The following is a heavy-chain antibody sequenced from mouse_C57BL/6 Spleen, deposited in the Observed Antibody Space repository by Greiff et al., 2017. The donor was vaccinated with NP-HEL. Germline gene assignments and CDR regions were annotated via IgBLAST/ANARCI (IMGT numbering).Heavy chain of an antibody. V-gene: IGHV1-74*01. CDR1: GYTFTSYW. Sequence: VQLQQPGAELVKPGASVKVSCKASGYTFTSYWMHWVKQRPGQGLEWIGRIHPSDSDTNYNQKFKGKATLTVDKSSSTAYMQLSNLTSEDSAVYYCAIWGGDGYYPYYFDYWGQGTTLTVSA. D-gene: IGHD2-3*01. CDR2: IHPSDSDT. CDR3: AIWGGDGYYPYYFDY. J-gene: IGHJ2*01.